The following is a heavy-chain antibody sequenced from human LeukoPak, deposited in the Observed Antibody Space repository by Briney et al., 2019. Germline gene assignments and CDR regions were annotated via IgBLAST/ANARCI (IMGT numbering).Heavy chain of an antibody. CDR2: INHSGST. CDR1: GGSFSGYY. CDR3: ARLGIGVDY. J-gene: IGHJ4*02. Sequence: PSETLSLTCAVYGGSFSGYYWSWIRQPPGKGLEWIGEINHSGSTNYNPSLKSRVTISVDTSKNQFSLKLSSVTAADTAVYYCARLGIGVDYWGQGTLVTVSS. D-gene: IGHD1-26*01. V-gene: IGHV4-34*01.